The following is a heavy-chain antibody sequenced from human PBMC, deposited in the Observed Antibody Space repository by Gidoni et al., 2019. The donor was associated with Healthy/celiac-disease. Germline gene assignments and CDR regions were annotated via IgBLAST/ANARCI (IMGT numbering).Heavy chain of an antibody. J-gene: IGHJ6*02. D-gene: IGHD5-12*01. CDR3: ARGGRLYYYGMDV. CDR2: ISSSSSYI. Sequence: EVQLVESGGGLVKPGGSLRLSCAASGFTFSSYSMNWVRQAPGKGLEWVSSISSSSSYIYYADSVKGRFTISRDNAKNSLYLQMNSLRAEDTAVYYCARGGRLYYYGMDVWGQGTTVTVSS. CDR1: GFTFSSYS. V-gene: IGHV3-21*01.